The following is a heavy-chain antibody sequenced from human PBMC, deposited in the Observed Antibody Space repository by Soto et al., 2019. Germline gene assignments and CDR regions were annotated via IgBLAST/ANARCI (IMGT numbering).Heavy chain of an antibody. CDR1: GGSFSGYY. CDR3: ARGPGVAAAGTFDY. V-gene: IGHV4-34*01. D-gene: IGHD6-13*01. Sequence: QVQLQQWGAGLLKPSETLSLTCAVYGGSFSGYYWSWIRQPPGKGLEWIGEINHSGSTNYNPSLKSRVPISVDTSKNQFSLKLSPVTAADTAVYYCARGPGVAAAGTFDYWGQGTLVTVSS. J-gene: IGHJ4*02. CDR2: INHSGST.